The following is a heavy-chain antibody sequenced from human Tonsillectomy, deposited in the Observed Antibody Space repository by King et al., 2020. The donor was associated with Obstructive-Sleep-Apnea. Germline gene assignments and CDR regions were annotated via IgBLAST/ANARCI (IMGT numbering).Heavy chain of an antibody. CDR1: GGSISGTTYY. V-gene: IGHV4-39*07. Sequence: LQLQESGPGLVKPSETLSLTCTVSGGSISGTTYYWGWIRQPPGKGLEWIGSISYSGSTYYNPSLKSRVTISVDTSKNQFSLKLSSVTAADTAVYYCARSRDGYKPETMTFDYWGQGTLVTVSS. J-gene: IGHJ4*02. CDR2: ISYSGST. D-gene: IGHD5-24*01. CDR3: ARSRDGYKPETMTFDY.